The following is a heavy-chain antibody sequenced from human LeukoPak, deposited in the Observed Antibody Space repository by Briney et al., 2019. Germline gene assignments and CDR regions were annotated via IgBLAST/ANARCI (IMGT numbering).Heavy chain of an antibody. CDR1: GFTLSSNY. D-gene: IGHD2-8*01. CDR3: ARDPGGVVYFDY. CDR2: LDSGGGA. J-gene: IGHJ4*02. V-gene: IGHV3-53*01. Sequence: GGSLRLSCAASGFTLSSNYMSWVRQAPGKGLEWVSLLDSGGGAFYADSMKGRFTISRDNSKNTLYLQMNSLRAEDTAVYYCARDPGGVVYFDYWGQGTLVTVSS.